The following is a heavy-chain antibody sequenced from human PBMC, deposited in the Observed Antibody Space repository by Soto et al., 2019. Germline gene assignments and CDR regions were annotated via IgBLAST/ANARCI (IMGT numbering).Heavy chain of an antibody. CDR1: GFTFSTYA. CDR2: ISDSGDTT. J-gene: IGHJ4*02. CDR3: AKGDYSHSSGYYYFDY. Sequence: GGSLRLSCAASGFTFSTYAMSWVRQAPGKGLDWVSAISDSGDTTYHADSVKGRFTISRDNSKNTLYLQMSSLRAEDTAVYYCAKGDYSHSSGYYYFDYWGQGTLVTVSS. V-gene: IGHV3-23*01. D-gene: IGHD3-22*01.